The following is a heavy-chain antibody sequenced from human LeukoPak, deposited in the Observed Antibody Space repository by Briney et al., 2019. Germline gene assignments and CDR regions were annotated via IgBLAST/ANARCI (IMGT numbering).Heavy chain of an antibody. D-gene: IGHD6-19*01. CDR1: GGSISDYS. J-gene: IGHJ4*02. CDR3: ASQQWLATHYFDY. V-gene: IGHV4-59*08. Sequence: SETLSLTCSVSGGSISDYSWSWIRQPPGKGLEWIGFISNSGSTNYNPSLKSRVTISVDTSKKQLSLKLSSVTAADTAVYYCASQQWLATHYFDYWGQGTLVTVSS. CDR2: ISNSGST.